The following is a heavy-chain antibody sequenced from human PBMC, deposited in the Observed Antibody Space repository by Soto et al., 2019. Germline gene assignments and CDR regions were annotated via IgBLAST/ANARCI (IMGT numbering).Heavy chain of an antibody. CDR2: IKQDESEK. D-gene: IGHD3-16*01. CDR3: ASDRFSGTDYARGVTYYFES. J-gene: IGHJ4*02. Sequence: GGSLRLSCAASGLTFSNYWMSWVRQAPGKGLEWVANIKQDESEKNYVDSVKGRFTISRDNAKSSLYLQMNSLRAEDTAVYYCASDRFSGTDYARGVTYYFESCRPGTRVTVSS. V-gene: IGHV3-7*03. CDR1: GLTFSNYW.